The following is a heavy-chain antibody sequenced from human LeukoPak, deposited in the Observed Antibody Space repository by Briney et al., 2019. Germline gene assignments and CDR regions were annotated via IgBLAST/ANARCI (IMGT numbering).Heavy chain of an antibody. D-gene: IGHD6-19*01. J-gene: IGHJ4*02. CDR1: GYTFTSYG. CDR2: ISAYNGNT. Sequence: ASVKVSCKASGYTFTSYGISWVRQAPGQGLEWMGWISAYNGNTNYAQKLQGRVTMTTDTSTSTAYVELRGLRSDDTAVYYCARDRGDSGSGWYPSPSGYWGQGTLVTVSS. V-gene: IGHV1-18*01. CDR3: ARDRGDSGSGWYPSPSGY.